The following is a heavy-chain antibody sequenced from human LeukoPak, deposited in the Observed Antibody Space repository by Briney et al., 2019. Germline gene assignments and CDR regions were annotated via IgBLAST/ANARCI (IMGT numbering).Heavy chain of an antibody. CDR2: INHSGST. CDR1: GGSFSGYY. J-gene: IGHJ3*02. V-gene: IGHV4-34*01. CDR3: ARGDAFHI. Sequence: SETLSLTCAVYGGSFSGYYWSWIRQPPGKGPEWIGEINHSGSTNYNPSLKSRVTISVDTSKNQFSLRLSSVTAADTAVYYCARGDAFHIWGQGTMVTVSS.